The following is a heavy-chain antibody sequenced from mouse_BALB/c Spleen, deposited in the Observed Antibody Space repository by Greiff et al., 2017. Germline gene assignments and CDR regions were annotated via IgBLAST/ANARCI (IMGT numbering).Heavy chain of an antibody. V-gene: IGHV5-12-1*01. Sequence: DVKLVESGGGLVKPGGSLKLSCAASGFAFSSYDMSWVRQTPEKRLEWVAYISSGGGSTYYPDTVKGRFTISRDNAKNTLYLQMSSLKSEDTAMYYCARHVYDYDGFAYWGQGTLVTVSA. CDR2: ISSGGGST. CDR3: ARHVYDYDGFAY. J-gene: IGHJ3*01. CDR1: GFAFSSYD. D-gene: IGHD2-4*01.